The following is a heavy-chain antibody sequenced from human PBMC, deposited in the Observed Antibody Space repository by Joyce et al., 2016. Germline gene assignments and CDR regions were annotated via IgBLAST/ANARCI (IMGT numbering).Heavy chain of an antibody. Sequence: EVQLVESGGGVVQPGRYLRLSCAASGFSFEDYAMHWVRQVPWKGLGWVSGITWNGGIIGDADSVKCRFTVSRDNAKNSLFLQMDSLRPEDTALYYCAKVRGAYRYYYFDYWGQGALVTVSS. V-gene: IGHV3-9*01. CDR3: AKVRGAYRYYYFDY. CDR1: GFSFEDYA. J-gene: IGHJ4*02. CDR2: ITWNGGII. D-gene: IGHD3-16*02.